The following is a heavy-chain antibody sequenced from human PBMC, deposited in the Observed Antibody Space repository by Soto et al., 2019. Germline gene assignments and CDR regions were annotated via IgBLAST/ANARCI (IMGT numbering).Heavy chain of an antibody. D-gene: IGHD7-27*01. V-gene: IGHV1-3*01. CDR3: AIDHRSTGDPPFGYAFDI. Sequence: ASVKVSCKASGYTFTSYAMHWVRQAPGQRLEWMGWINAGNGNTKYSQKFQGRVTITRDTSASTAYMELSSLRSEDTAGYYWAIDHRSTGDPPFGYAFDIWGQGTMVTVSS. CDR1: GYTFTSYA. CDR2: INAGNGNT. J-gene: IGHJ3*02.